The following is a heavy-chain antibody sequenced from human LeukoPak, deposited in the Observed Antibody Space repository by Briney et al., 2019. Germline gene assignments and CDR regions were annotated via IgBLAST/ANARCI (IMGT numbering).Heavy chain of an antibody. Sequence: PGGSLRLSCAASGFTFSSYAISWVRQAPGKGLEWVSAISGSGGSTYYADSVKGWFTISRDNSKNTLYLQMNSLRAEDTAVYYCAKTISSGWYWYYYYYYGMDVWGQGTTVTVSS. V-gene: IGHV3-23*01. CDR3: AKTISSGWYWYYYYYYGMDV. CDR1: GFTFSSYA. CDR2: ISGSGGST. J-gene: IGHJ6*02. D-gene: IGHD6-19*01.